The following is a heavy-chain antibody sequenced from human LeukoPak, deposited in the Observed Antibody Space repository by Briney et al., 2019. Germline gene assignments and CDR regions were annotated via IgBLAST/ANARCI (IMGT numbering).Heavy chain of an antibody. CDR1: RFTFSNYA. CDR2: ISASSGST. V-gene: IGHV3-23*01. J-gene: IGHJ3*02. Sequence: GGSLRLSCAASRFTFSNYAMSWVRQAPGKGLEWVSAISASSGSTYYADSVRGRFTISRDNSKNMLYLQMTGLRAEDTAIYYCAKDIIVVPAGSDAFDIWGQGTLVTVSS. D-gene: IGHD2-2*01. CDR3: AKDIIVVPAGSDAFDI.